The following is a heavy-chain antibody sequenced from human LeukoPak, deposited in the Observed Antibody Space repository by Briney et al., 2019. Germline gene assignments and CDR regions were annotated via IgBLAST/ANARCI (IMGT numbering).Heavy chain of an antibody. D-gene: IGHD2-21*02. V-gene: IGHV1-46*01. CDR1: GYTFTGYY. J-gene: IGHJ4*02. CDR3: ASSSCGGDCYSNY. Sequence: ASVKVSCKASGYTFTGYYMHWVRQAPGQGLEWMGIINPSGGSTSYAQKFQGRVTMTRDTSTSTVYMELSSLRSEDTAVYYCASSSCGGDCYSNYWGQGTLVTVSS. CDR2: INPSGGST.